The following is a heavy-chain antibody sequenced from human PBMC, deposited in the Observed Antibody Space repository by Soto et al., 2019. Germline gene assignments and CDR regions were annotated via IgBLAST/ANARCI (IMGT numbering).Heavy chain of an antibody. CDR2: ISNDGSST. J-gene: IGHJ1*01. V-gene: IGHV3-74*01. Sequence: EVQLVESGGGLVQPGGSLRLSCVASGFTFSSYWMHWVRQAPGKGLVWVSSISNDGSSTSYADPVKGRFTISRDNAKNTLYLQMNSLSAEDTAVYYCARLPNKSPQNWGQGTMVILSP. CDR1: GFTFSSYW. CDR3: ARLPNKSPQN.